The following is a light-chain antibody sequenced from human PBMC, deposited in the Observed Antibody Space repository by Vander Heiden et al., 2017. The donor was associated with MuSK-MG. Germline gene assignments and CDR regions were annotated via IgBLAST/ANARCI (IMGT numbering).Light chain of an antibody. V-gene: IGLV2-14*01. CDR2: EVN. CDR1: SGDVGAYNF. CDR3: SSYTTSSTLI. Sequence: QSALTQPASVSESPGQSITISCTGTSGDVGAYNFVSWYQQLPDKAPKLIIYEVNIRPSGVTNRFSGSKSDNTASLTISGLQTEDEADYYCSSYTTSSTLIFGTGTKVTVL. J-gene: IGLJ1*01.